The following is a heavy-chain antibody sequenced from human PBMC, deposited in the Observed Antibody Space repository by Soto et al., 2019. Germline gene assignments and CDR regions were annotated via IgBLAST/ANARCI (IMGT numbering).Heavy chain of an antibody. D-gene: IGHD3-22*01. J-gene: IGHJ5*02. Sequence: SETLSLTCAVSVVSITSGAYYCTWIRQHPWKGLEWIAYIHYSGRTYYNPSLKSRVTISVDTSNNQFSLKLSSVTAADTAVYYCARYYFDSSGYYNWFQPWGQGTLVNLSS. V-gene: IGHV4-31*11. CDR3: ARYYFDSSGYYNWFQP. CDR2: IHYSGRT. CDR1: VVSITSGAYY.